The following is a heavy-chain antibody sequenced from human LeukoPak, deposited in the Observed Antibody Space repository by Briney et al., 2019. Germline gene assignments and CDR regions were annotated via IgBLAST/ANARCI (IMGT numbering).Heavy chain of an antibody. CDR1: GYIFTTYG. J-gene: IGHJ3*02. Sequence: ASVKVSCKASGYIFTTYGISWVRQAPGQGLEWLGWISGYNDDTNYAQKLQGRVTMTTDTSTSTAYMELRSLTSDDTAVYYCARDHGFSGGSYFDTFDIWGRGTMVTVSS. CDR3: ARDHGFSGGSYFDTFDI. CDR2: ISGYNDDT. D-gene: IGHD1-26*01. V-gene: IGHV1-18*01.